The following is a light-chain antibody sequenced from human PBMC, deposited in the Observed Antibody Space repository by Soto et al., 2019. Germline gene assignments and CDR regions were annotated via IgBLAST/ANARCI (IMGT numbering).Light chain of an antibody. CDR3: MQALQTPWT. CDR2: LGS. V-gene: IGKV2-28*01. Sequence: DIVMTQSPFSLPVTPGEPSSISCRSSKSLLHGNGYNYLVWYLKKPGQSHQLLIILGSNRASGVPDRFSGSGSGTYFTLKISRVEAEDVGVYYYMQALQTPWTCGQGTKVEIK. CDR1: KSLLHGNGYNY. J-gene: IGKJ1*01.